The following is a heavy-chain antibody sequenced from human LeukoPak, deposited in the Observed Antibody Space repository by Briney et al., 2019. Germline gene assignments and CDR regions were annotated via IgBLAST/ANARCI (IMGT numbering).Heavy chain of an antibody. D-gene: IGHD5-18*01. V-gene: IGHV3-7*01. CDR2: IKQDGSET. CDR3: ARGGSGYSYGKIDS. J-gene: IGHJ4*02. CDR1: GFTFSSYW. Sequence: GGSLRLSCAASGFTFSSYWMNWVRQAPGKGLEWVANIKQDGSETYCVDSVKGRLTISRDNAKNSLYLQMNSLGDEDTAVYYCARGGSGYSYGKIDSWGQGILVTVSS.